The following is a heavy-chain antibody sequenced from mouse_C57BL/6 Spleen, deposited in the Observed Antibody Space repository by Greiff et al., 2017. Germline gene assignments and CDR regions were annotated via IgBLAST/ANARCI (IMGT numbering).Heavy chain of an antibody. J-gene: IGHJ2*01. D-gene: IGHD1-1*01. V-gene: IGHV1-72*01. CDR1: GYTFTSYW. Sequence: QDEWKKKGAEIVKPGASVKLSCKASGYTFTSYWMHWVKQRPGRGLEWIGRIDPNSGGTKYNEKFKSKATLTVDKPSSTAYMQLSSLTSEDSAVYYCPRPYYGSSYDYFDYSRQCTTLTVSS. CDR2: IDPNSGGT. CDR3: PRPYYGSSYDYFDY.